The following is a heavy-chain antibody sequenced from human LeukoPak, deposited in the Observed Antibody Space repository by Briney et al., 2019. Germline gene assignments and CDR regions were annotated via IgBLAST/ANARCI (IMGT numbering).Heavy chain of an antibody. J-gene: IGHJ4*02. CDR1: GFTFDDYA. Sequence: GGSLRLSCAASGFTFDDYAMHWVRQAPGKGLEWVSGISWNSVNIGHEDSVKGRFTISRDKAKTSLHLQMNSLRPEDTALYYCVKDRGLRNQWLQVTYDSWGQGTLVTVSS. CDR3: VKDRGLRNQWLQVTYDS. V-gene: IGHV3-9*01. D-gene: IGHD5-24*01. CDR2: ISWNSVNI.